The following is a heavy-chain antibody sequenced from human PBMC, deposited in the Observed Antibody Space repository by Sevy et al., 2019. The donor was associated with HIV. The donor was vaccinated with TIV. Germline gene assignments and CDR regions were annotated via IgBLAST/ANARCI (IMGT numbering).Heavy chain of an antibody. J-gene: IGHJ4*02. CDR1: GGSISSYY. CDR2: IYYSGST. Sequence: SETLSLTCTVSGGSISSYYWSWIRQPPGKGLEWIGYIYYSGSTNYNPSLKSRVTISADTSKNQFSLKLSSVTAADTAVYYCARTHIAATYGNFDYWGQGTLVTVSS. D-gene: IGHD6-13*01. CDR3: ARTHIAATYGNFDY. V-gene: IGHV4-59*13.